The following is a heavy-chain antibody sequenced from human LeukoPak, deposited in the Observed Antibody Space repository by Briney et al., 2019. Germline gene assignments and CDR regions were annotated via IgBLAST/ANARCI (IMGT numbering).Heavy chain of an antibody. J-gene: IGHJ4*02. V-gene: IGHV3-21*01. CDR2: ITSSSSYT. CDR1: GFTFSTYN. Sequence: GALILSCAASGFTFSTYNMNWVRQAPGKGLEWVSSITSSSSYTFYADSVRGRFTISRDNAKNSLNLQMNSLRAEDTAIYYCAKDMNYYSFDYWGQGTLVTVSS. D-gene: IGHD1-7*01. CDR3: AKDMNYYSFDY.